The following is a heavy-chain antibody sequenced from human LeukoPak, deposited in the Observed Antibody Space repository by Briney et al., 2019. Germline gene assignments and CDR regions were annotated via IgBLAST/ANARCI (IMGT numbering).Heavy chain of an antibody. CDR2: IYYSGST. V-gene: IGHV4-38-2*02. CDR1: GYSISSGYY. CDR3: ARGPNYYDSSGYGY. J-gene: IGHJ4*02. D-gene: IGHD3-22*01. Sequence: SETLSLTCTVSGYSISSGYYWGWIRQPPGKGLEWIGYIYYSGSTNYNPSLKSRVTISVDTSKNQFSLKLRSVTAADTAVYYCARGPNYYDSSGYGYWGQGTLVTVSS.